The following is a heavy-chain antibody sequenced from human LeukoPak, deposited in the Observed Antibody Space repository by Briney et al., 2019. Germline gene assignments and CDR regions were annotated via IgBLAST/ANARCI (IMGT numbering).Heavy chain of an antibody. CDR2: INWDGRSI. CDR3: AKGTASIPIYMDV. V-gene: IGHV3-74*01. D-gene: IGHD6-6*01. CDR1: GFTFSTYW. J-gene: IGHJ6*03. Sequence: SGGSLRLSCAASGFTFSTYWMHWVRQAPGKGLVWVSRINWDGRSISYAELVTGRFTNSRNNAKNTIYLQMNSLRAEDTALYYCAKGTASIPIYMDVWGKGTTVTIPS.